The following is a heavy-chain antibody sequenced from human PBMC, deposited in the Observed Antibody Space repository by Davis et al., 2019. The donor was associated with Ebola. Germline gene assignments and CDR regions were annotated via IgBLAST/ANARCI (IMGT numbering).Heavy chain of an antibody. Sequence: ASATVSCKAPSYTFTSYGISWVRQAPGQGLEWMGWISAYNGNTNYAQKLQGRVTMTTDTSRSTAYMELRSLRSDDTAVYYCAREAGATTRIYDSWGQGTLVTVSS. D-gene: IGHD1-26*01. J-gene: IGHJ5*01. CDR3: AREAGATTRIYDS. V-gene: IGHV1-18*01. CDR1: SYTFTSYG. CDR2: ISAYNGNT.